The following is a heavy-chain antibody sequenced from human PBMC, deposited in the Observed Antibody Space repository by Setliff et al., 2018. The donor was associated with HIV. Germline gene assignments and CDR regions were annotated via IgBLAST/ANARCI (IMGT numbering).Heavy chain of an antibody. Sequence: SETLSLTCTVSGDSISSYSWNWIRQSPGGGLEWIGFIFSSGSTKYNPSLQSRFTISRDNAKNTLYLQMNSLRGEDTAVYYCARHSDWYGNDAFDIWGQGTRVTVSS. CDR3: ARHSDWYGNDAFDI. V-gene: IGHV4-59*08. J-gene: IGHJ3*02. D-gene: IGHD6-19*01. CDR1: GDSISSYS. CDR2: IFSSGST.